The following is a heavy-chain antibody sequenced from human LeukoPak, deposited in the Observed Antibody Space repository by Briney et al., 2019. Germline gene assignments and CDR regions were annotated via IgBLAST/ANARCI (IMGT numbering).Heavy chain of an antibody. CDR3: ARQRADYYYYYVDV. CDR1: GGSINTANYY. J-gene: IGHJ6*03. V-gene: IGHV4-39*01. CDR2: IYYSETT. Sequence: SETLSLTCTVSGGSINTANYYWGWLRQPPGKGLEWIGSIYYSETTYDNPSLKSRVTISIEMSKNQFSLRLSSVTASDTAVYYCARQRADYYYYYVDVWGEGTTVAVS.